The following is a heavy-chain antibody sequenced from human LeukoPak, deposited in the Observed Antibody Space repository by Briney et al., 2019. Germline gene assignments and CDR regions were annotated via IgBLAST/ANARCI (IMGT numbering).Heavy chain of an antibody. Sequence: SETLSLTCTVSGGSISSYYWSWIRQPAGKGLEWIGRIYTSGSTNYNPSLKSRVTMSVDTSKNQFSLKLSSVTAADTAVYYCARGPPSYDFWSGYYYFDYWGQGALVTVSS. CDR1: GGSISSYY. D-gene: IGHD3-3*01. CDR2: IYTSGST. V-gene: IGHV4-4*07. J-gene: IGHJ4*02. CDR3: ARGPPSYDFWSGYYYFDY.